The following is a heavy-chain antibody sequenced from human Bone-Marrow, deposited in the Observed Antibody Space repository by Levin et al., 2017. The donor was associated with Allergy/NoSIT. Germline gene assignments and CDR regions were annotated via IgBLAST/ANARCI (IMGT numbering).Heavy chain of an antibody. D-gene: IGHD3-3*01. CDR2: ISYDGSNK. J-gene: IGHJ6*02. Sequence: GGSLRLSCAASGFTFSSYAMHWVRQAPGKGLEWVAVISYDGSNKYYADSVKGRFTISRDNSKNTLYLQMNSLRAEDTAVYYCAREGDVGVVRSGYGMDVWGQGTTVTVSS. CDR3: AREGDVGVVRSGYGMDV. V-gene: IGHV3-30*04. CDR1: GFTFSSYA.